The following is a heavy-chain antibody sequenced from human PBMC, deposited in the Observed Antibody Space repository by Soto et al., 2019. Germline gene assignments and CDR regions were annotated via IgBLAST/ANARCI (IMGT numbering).Heavy chain of an antibody. D-gene: IGHD2-15*01. CDR2: IIPLFGTT. V-gene: IGHV1-69*13. J-gene: IGHJ4*02. CDR3: ARYAPGAAGGYYFDY. CDR1: GGTFSSYT. Sequence: ASVKVSCKASGGTFSSYTISWLRQAPGQGLEWMGGIIPLFGTTDYAQRFQGRVTITADGSTTTASMELSSLRSEDTAVYFCARYAPGAAGGYYFDYWGQGTLVTVSS.